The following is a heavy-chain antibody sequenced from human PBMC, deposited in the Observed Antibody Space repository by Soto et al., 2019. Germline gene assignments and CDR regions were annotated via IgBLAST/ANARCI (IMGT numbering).Heavy chain of an antibody. J-gene: IGHJ3*02. CDR3: ARASVEIVATIRRADAFDI. CDR2: IYHSGST. CDR1: GGSISSGGYS. V-gene: IGHV4-30-2*01. D-gene: IGHD5-12*01. Sequence: SETLSLTCAVSGGSISSGGYSWSWIRQPPGKGLEWIGYIYHSGSTYYNPSLKSRVTISVDRSKNQFSLKLSSVTAADTAVYYCARASVEIVATIRRADAFDIWGQGTMVTVSS.